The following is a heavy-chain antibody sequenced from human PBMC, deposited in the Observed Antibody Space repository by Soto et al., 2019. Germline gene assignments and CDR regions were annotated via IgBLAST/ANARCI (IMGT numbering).Heavy chain of an antibody. D-gene: IGHD3-16*01. CDR2: INHVGGT. V-gene: IGHV4-34*01. CDR3: VRIRYQLPSSVLWLDP. Sequence: PSETLSLTCAVYGGFLSESYWTWIRKTPGKGLEWIGGINHVGGTNYNPSLKSRVTMSVDTSQNQFSLRLISVTAADTAMYFCVRIRYQLPSSVLWLDPWGQGTPVTVSS. J-gene: IGHJ5*02. CDR1: GGFLSESY.